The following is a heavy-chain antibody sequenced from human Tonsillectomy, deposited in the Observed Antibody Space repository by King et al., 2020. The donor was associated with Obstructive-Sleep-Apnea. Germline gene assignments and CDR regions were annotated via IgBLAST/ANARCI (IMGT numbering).Heavy chain of an antibody. Sequence: VQLVESGGGLVEPGGSLRLSCAASGFTFRSYSMNWVRQAPGKGLEWVSYISSSSSYIYYADSVKGRFTISRDNAKNSLYLQMNSLRAEDTAGYYCARGVTIFAVDRLLGTGDYWGQGTLVTVSS. J-gene: IGHJ4*02. CDR1: GFTFRSYS. D-gene: IGHD3-3*01. CDR2: ISSSSSYI. CDR3: ARGVTIFAVDRLLGTGDY. V-gene: IGHV3-21*01.